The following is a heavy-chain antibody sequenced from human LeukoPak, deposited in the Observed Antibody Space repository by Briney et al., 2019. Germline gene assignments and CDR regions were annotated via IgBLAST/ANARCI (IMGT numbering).Heavy chain of an antibody. J-gene: IGHJ4*02. CDR1: GGTFSSCA. CDR2: IIPIFGTA. Sequence: SVKVSCKASGGTFSSCAISWVRQAPGQGLEWMGGIIPIFGTANYAQKFQGRVTITTDESTSTAYMELSSLRSEDTAVYYCARAGTRYYYDSSGYPALDYFDYWGQGTLVTVSS. CDR3: ARAGTRYYYDSSGYPALDYFDY. V-gene: IGHV1-69*05. D-gene: IGHD3-22*01.